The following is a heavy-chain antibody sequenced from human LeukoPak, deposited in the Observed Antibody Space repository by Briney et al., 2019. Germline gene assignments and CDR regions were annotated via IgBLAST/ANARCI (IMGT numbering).Heavy chain of an antibody. J-gene: IGHJ4*02. CDR1: GFTFSSYG. V-gene: IGHV3-30*03. D-gene: IGHD5-18*01. CDR2: ISYDGSNK. Sequence: PSGGSLRLSCAASGFTFSSYGMHWVRQAPGKGLEWVAVISYDGSNKYYADSVKGRFTISRDNSKNTLYLQMNSLRAEDTAVYYCARQTSGYSYVVGYFDYWGQGTLVTVSS. CDR3: ARQTSGYSYVVGYFDY.